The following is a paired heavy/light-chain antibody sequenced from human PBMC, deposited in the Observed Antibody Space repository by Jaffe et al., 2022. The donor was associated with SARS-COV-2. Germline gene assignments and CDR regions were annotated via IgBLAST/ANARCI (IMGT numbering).Heavy chain of an antibody. D-gene: IGHD2-21*01. CDR2: IYYSGTT. CDR3: AKGLLSWYFDL. CDR1: DGSFSSSSHY. J-gene: IGHJ2*01. V-gene: IGHV4-39*01. Sequence: QLQLQESGPGLVKPSETLSLTCSVSDGSFSSSSHYWGWFRQPPGKGLEWIGSIYYSGTTYYNPSLKSRVTISVDTSKNQFSLKLSSVTAADTAVYYCAKGLLSWYFDLWGRGTLVTVSS.
Light chain of an antibody. Sequence: EIVMTQSPATLSVSPGERATLSCRASQSVSSNLAWYQQKPGQAPRLLIYGASTRATGIPARFSGSGSGTEFTLTISSLQSEDFAVYYCQQYNDWLGLTFGGGTKVEIK. J-gene: IGKJ4*01. V-gene: IGKV3-15*01. CDR2: GAS. CDR3: QQYNDWLGLT. CDR1: QSVSSN.